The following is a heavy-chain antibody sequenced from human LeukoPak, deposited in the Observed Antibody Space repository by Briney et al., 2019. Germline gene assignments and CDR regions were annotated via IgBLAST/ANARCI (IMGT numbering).Heavy chain of an antibody. Sequence: PGGSLRLSCAASGFTFSSYAMSWVRQAPGKGLEWVANIKHDGSDKYYVDSVKGRFTVSRDNAKNSLSLQMNSLRADDTAVYYCARTDYGDYDWYFDLWGRGTLVTVSS. V-gene: IGHV3-7*01. CDR2: IKHDGSDK. J-gene: IGHJ2*01. CDR1: GFTFSSYA. D-gene: IGHD4-17*01. CDR3: ARTDYGDYDWYFDL.